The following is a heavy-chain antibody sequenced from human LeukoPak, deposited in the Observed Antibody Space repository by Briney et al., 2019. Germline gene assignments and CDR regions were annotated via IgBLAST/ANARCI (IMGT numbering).Heavy chain of an antibody. CDR1: GFTFSSYG. D-gene: IGHD3-16*02. J-gene: IGHJ4*02. V-gene: IGHV3-30*02. CDR3: TTAPENYDYIWGSYRSKGFDY. Sequence: GGSLRLSCAASGFTFSSYGMHWVRQAPGKGLEWVAFIRYDGSNKYYADSVKGRFTISRDDSKNTLYLQMNSLKTEDTAVYYCTTAPENYDYIWGSYRSKGFDYWGQGTLVTVSS. CDR2: IRYDGSNK.